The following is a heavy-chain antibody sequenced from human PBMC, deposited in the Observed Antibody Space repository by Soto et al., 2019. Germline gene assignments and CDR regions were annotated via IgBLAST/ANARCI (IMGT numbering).Heavy chain of an antibody. V-gene: IGHV4-30-2*01. CDR2: IYHSGST. Sequence: QLQLPESGSGLVKPSQTLSLTCAVSGGSISSGGYSWSWIRQPPGKGLEWIGYIYHSGSTYYNPSLKSRVTISVDRSKNQFSLKLSSVTAADTAVYYCARGAPVLFDYWGQGTLVTVSS. CDR1: GGSISSGGYS. J-gene: IGHJ4*02. CDR3: ARGAPVLFDY.